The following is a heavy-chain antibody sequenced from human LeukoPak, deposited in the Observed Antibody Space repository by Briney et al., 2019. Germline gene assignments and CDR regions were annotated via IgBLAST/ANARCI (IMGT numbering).Heavy chain of an antibody. Sequence: GGSLRLSCAASGFTVSSTYMSWVRQAPGKGLEWVSVIYKGGKIYYIDSVKGRFTISRDTSKNTLYLQMNSLRVEDTAVYYCASRHCSGGDCYFAGADPFDHWGQGTLVTVSS. CDR1: GFTVSSTY. CDR2: IYKGGKI. CDR3: ASRHCSGGDCYFAGADPFDH. V-gene: IGHV3-53*01. D-gene: IGHD2-21*01. J-gene: IGHJ4*02.